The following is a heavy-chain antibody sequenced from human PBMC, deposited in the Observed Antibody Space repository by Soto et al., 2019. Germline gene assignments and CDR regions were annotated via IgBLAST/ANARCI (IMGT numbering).Heavy chain of an antibody. V-gene: IGHV3-30-3*01. D-gene: IGHD2-15*01. Sequence: LRLSCAASGFTFSTYAMHWVRQAPGKGLAWVAIISYHGSNKYYADSVKGRFTISRDDPNNTLYLQMNSLRPEDTAVYYCARDLPQYCSAGSCYPDSWGQGTLVTVSS. CDR1: GFTFSTYA. J-gene: IGHJ4*02. CDR2: ISYHGSNK. CDR3: ARDLPQYCSAGSCYPDS.